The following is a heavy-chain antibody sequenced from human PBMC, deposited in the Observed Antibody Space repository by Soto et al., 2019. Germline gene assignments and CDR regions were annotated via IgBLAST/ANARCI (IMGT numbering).Heavy chain of an antibody. J-gene: IGHJ4*02. CDR3: ARDSTDADSGSYSGDY. CDR2: ISSSSSTM. D-gene: IGHD1-26*01. Sequence: GGSLRLSCAAYGFTFSSYSMNWVRQAPGKGLEWVSYISSSSSTMYYADSVKGRFTISRDNAKNSLFLHMNSLRDEDTAVYYCARDSTDADSGSYSGDYWGQGTLVTVSS. CDR1: GFTFSSYS. V-gene: IGHV3-48*02.